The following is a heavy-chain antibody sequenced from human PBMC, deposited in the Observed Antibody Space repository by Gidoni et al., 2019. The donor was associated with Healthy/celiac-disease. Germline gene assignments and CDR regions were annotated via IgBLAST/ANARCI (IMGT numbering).Heavy chain of an antibody. CDR3: ARGYDFWSGSKHYYYGMDV. CDR2: IIPIFGTA. Sequence: QVQLVQSGAEVKKPGSSVKVSCKASGATFSSYAISWVRQAPGQGLEWMGGIIPIFGTANYAQKFQGRVTITADESTSTAYMELRSLRSEDTAVYYCARGYDFWSGSKHYYYGMDVWGQGTTVTVSS. D-gene: IGHD3-3*01. CDR1: GATFSSYA. V-gene: IGHV1-69*01. J-gene: IGHJ6*02.